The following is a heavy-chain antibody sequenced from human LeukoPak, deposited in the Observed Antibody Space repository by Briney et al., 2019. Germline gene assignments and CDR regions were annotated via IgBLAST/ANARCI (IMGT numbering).Heavy chain of an antibody. J-gene: IGHJ4*02. CDR3: ATLGYRFDNSGYSPSFNY. D-gene: IGHD3-22*01. CDR2: ISYDGSNK. V-gene: IGHV3-30-3*01. CDR1: GFTFSSYA. Sequence: GGSLRLSCAASGFTFSSYAMHWVRQAPGKGLEWVAVISYDGSNKYYADSVKGRFTISRDNSKNTLYLQMNSLRVEGTAVYYCATLGYRFDNSGYSPSFNYWGQGTLVTVSS.